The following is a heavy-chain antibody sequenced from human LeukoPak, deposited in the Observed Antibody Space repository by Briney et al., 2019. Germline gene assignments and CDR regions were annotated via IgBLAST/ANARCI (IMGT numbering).Heavy chain of an antibody. D-gene: IGHD3-10*01. CDR3: ARDPLGGFGELSNDY. Sequence: ASVKVSCKASGYTFTNYGISWVRQAPGQGLEWMGWISAYNGNTNYAQKLQGRVTMTTDTSTSTAYMELRSLRSDDTAVYYCARDPLGGFGELSNDYWGQGTLVTVSS. CDR2: ISAYNGNT. J-gene: IGHJ4*02. V-gene: IGHV1-18*01. CDR1: GYTFTNYG.